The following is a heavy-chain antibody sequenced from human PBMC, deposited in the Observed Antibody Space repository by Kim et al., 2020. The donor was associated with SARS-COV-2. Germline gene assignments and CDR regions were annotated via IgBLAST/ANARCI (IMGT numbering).Heavy chain of an antibody. CDR1: GFTFSSYA. Sequence: GGSLRLSCAASGFTFSSYAMSWVRQAPGKGLEWVSTISGSGGSTYYADSVKGRFTISRDNSKNTLYLQMKSLRAEDTAVYYCAKDGSYLLDYFDYWGQGTLVTVSS. CDR3: AKDGSYLLDYFDY. J-gene: IGHJ4*02. D-gene: IGHD1-26*01. V-gene: IGHV3-23*01. CDR2: ISGSGGST.